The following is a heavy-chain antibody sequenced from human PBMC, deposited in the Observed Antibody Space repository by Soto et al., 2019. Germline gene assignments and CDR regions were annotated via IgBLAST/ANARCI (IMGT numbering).Heavy chain of an antibody. CDR1: GTSISSTYW. CDR3: ATLPPRVVVALAEFTS. D-gene: IGHD2-21*01. Sequence: QVQLRQSGPGLVKPSGTLSLTCFVSGTSISSTYWWTWVRQSPGKGLEWIGEIHHTGGTNYNPALNTRRTISVDKANNRLSLRLPSVTAADSAIYYCATLPPRVVVALAEFTSWGQGSLVTVSS. V-gene: IGHV4-4*02. J-gene: IGHJ5*02. CDR2: IHHTGGT.